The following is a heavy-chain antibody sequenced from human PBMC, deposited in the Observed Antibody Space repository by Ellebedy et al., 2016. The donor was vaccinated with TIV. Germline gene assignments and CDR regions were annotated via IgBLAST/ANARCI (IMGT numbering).Heavy chain of an antibody. D-gene: IGHD5-24*01. CDR3: ARQREGYNFHYFDS. J-gene: IGHJ4*02. Sequence: GESLKISCAASGFTFSRTAMSWVRQAPGKGLEWVSVISGSGVTTDYADSVKGRFTISRDNSKNTLTLQMNSLRAEDTAEYYCARQREGYNFHYFDSWGQGTLVTVSS. V-gene: IGHV3-23*01. CDR2: ISGSGVTT. CDR1: GFTFSRTA.